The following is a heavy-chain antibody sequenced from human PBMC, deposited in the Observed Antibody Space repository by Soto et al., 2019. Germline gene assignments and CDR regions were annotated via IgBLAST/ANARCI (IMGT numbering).Heavy chain of an antibody. CDR2: IYYSGST. Sequence: QVQLQESGPGLVKPSQTLSLTCTVSGGSISSGGYYWSWIRQHPGKGLEWIGYIYYSGSTYYNPSLKSRVTISVDTAKNQCSLKLSSVTAADTAVYYCARDGSILLGVVDVWGQGTTVTVSS. V-gene: IGHV4-31*03. D-gene: IGHD3-10*01. CDR1: GGSISSGGYY. J-gene: IGHJ6*02. CDR3: ARDGSILLGVVDV.